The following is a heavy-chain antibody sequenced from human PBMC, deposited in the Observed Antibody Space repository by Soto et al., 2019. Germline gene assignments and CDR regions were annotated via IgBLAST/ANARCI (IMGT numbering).Heavy chain of an antibody. Sequence: QVQLQQWGAGLLKPSETLSLTCAVYGRSFSGYYWSWIRQSPGKGLEWIGEINHSGSTNYNPSLKSRVPTVIAAPNNQSSLKMSSVTAAYAAVYYCARAPYSDVWGKGTTVIVSS. CDR3: ARAPYSDV. V-gene: IGHV4-34*01. CDR1: GRSFSGYY. CDR2: INHSGST. J-gene: IGHJ6*03.